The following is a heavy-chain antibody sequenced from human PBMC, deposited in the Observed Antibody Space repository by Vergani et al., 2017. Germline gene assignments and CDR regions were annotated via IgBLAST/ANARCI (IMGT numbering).Heavy chain of an antibody. Sequence: QVQLVESGGGVVQPGRSLRLSCAASGFTFSSYAMHWVRQAPGKGLEWVAVISYDGSNKYYADSVKGRFTIPRDNSKNTLYLQMNSLRAEDTAVYYCARDWGPWDIVVVGNYWGQGTLVTVSS. CDR1: GFTFSSYA. CDR3: ARDWGPWDIVVVGNY. J-gene: IGHJ4*02. CDR2: ISYDGSNK. V-gene: IGHV3-30-3*01. D-gene: IGHD2-2*01.